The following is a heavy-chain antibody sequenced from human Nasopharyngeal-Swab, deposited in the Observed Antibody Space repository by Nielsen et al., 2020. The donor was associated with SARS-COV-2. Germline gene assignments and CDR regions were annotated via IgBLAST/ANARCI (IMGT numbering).Heavy chain of an antibody. J-gene: IGHJ5*02. CDR2: IYYSGST. V-gene: IGHV4-39*07. CDR1: GGSISSSSYY. Sequence: ESLKISCTVSGGSISSSSYYWGCIRQPPGKGLEWIGSIYYSGSTYYNPSLKSRVTISVDTSKNQFSLKLSSVTAADTAVYYCAKNYYDSSGYRNWFDPWGQGTLVTVSS. CDR3: AKNYYDSSGYRNWFDP. D-gene: IGHD3-22*01.